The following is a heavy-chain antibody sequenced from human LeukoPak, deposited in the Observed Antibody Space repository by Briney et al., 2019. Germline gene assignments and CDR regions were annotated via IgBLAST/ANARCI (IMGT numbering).Heavy chain of an antibody. CDR1: GFTFSTYA. CDR2: ISGDGGYT. V-gene: IGHV3-23*01. D-gene: IGHD3-10*01. J-gene: IGHJ4*02. CDR3: AKGLDGSGSYSPLDY. Sequence: PGGSLRLSCAASGFTFSTYAMTWVRQAPGKGLEWVSSISGDGGYTYYADFVKGRFTISRDNSNNTLYQPMNSLRAEDTAVYYCAKGLDGSGSYSPLDYWGQGTLVTVSS.